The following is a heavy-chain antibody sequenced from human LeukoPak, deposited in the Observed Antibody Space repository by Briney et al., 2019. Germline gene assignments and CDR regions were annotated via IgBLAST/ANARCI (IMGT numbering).Heavy chain of an antibody. CDR2: VYHSGAT. CDR1: GGSISSSNW. Sequence: SGTLSLTCTVSGGSISSSNWWRWVRQPPGKGLEWIGEVYHSGATNYSPSLRSRVTISADRSTNQFSLRLNSVTAADTAVFYCARGEGYGSGTVHFDYWGRGILVTVSS. J-gene: IGHJ4*02. V-gene: IGHV4-4*02. D-gene: IGHD3-10*01. CDR3: ARGEGYGSGTVHFDY.